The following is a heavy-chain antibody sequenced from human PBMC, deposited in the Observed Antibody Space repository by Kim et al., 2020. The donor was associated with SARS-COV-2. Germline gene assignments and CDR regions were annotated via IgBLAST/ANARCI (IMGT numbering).Heavy chain of an antibody. J-gene: IGHJ4*02. V-gene: IGHV3-30*01. Sequence: YSDAVKSRTTTSGENSQNAQCLQMNSLIAEDTAVYYCARTIGGCYYGPFDYWGQGTLVTVSS. CDR3: ARTIGGCYYGPFDY. D-gene: IGHD1-26*01.